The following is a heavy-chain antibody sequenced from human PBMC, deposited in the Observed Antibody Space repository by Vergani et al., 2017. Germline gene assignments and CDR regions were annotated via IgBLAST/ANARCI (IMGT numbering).Heavy chain of an antibody. V-gene: IGHV3-7*01. CDR2: MKEDGADK. D-gene: IGHD1-26*01. CDR1: GFSFRNAW. CDR3: AREGHLVGPDLNY. Sequence: EVQLVESGGGIVKPGGSLRLSCVASGFSFRNAWMSWVRQAPGKGLEWVADMKEDGADKKYVDSVKGRFTISRDNAKNSLFLQMNSLRAEDTAVYFCAREGHLVGPDLNYWGQGTLVTVSS. J-gene: IGHJ4*02.